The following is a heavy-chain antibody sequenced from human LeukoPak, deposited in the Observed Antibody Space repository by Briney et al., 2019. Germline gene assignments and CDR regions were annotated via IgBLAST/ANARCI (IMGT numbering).Heavy chain of an antibody. J-gene: IGHJ6*02. CDR3: AREGLWFGEFFYGMDV. D-gene: IGHD3-10*01. CDR2: IKQDGSEK. V-gene: IGHV3-7*01. CDR1: GFTFSSYW. Sequence: GGSLRLSCAASGFTFSSYWMSWVRQAPGKGLEWVANIKQDGSEKYYVDSVKGRFTISRDNAKNSLYLQMNGLRAEDTAVYYCAREGLWFGEFFYGMDVWGQGTTVTVSS.